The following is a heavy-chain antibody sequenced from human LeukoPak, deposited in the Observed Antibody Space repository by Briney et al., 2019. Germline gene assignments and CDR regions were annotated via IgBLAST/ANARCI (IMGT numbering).Heavy chain of an antibody. Sequence: GGSLRLSCAASGFTFDDYAMNWVRQAPGKGLEWVSSISSSSSYIYYADSVKGRFTISRDNAKNSLYLQMNSLRAEDTAVYYCAREIVVVPAAIYYYYGMDVWGQGTTVTVSS. CDR2: ISSSSSYI. CDR1: GFTFDDYA. V-gene: IGHV3-21*01. J-gene: IGHJ6*02. CDR3: AREIVVVPAAIYYYYGMDV. D-gene: IGHD2-2*01.